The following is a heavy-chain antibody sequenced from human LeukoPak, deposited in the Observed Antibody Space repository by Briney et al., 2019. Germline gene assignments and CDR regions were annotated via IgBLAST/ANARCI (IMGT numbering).Heavy chain of an antibody. CDR1: GGSFSGYY. Sequence: SETLSLTCAVYGGSFSGYYWSWIRQPPGKGLEWIGEINHSGSTNYNPSLKSRVTISVDTSKNQFSLKLSSVTAADTAVYYCARAYSSLYFDYWGQGTLVTVSS. CDR2: INHSGST. V-gene: IGHV4-34*01. J-gene: IGHJ4*02. D-gene: IGHD6-6*01. CDR3: ARAYSSLYFDY.